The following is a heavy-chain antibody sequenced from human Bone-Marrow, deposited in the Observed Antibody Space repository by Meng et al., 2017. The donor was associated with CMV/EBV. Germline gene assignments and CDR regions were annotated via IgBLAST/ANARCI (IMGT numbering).Heavy chain of an antibody. CDR1: GFTCSSYA. Sequence: GGSLRLSCAASGFTCSSYAMHWVRQAPGKGLEWVAVISYDGSNKYYADSVKGRFTISRDNSKNTLYLQMNSLRAEDTAVYYCARVLGATTMFDYWGQGTLVTVSS. J-gene: IGHJ4*02. V-gene: IGHV3-30-3*01. CDR3: ARVLGATTMFDY. CDR2: ISYDGSNK. D-gene: IGHD1-26*01.